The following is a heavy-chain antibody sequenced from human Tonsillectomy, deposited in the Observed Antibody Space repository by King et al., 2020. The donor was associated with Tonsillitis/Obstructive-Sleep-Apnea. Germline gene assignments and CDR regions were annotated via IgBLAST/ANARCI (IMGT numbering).Heavy chain of an antibody. D-gene: IGHD2-2*01. Sequence: VQLQQWGAGLLKPSETLSLTCGVYGGFFSGYYWSWIRQPPGKGLEWIGEINHSGSTDYNSSLKSRVTISRDTSKNQFSLRLTSVTAADTAVYYCGTNAGDYYYYMDVWGKGTTVTVSS. J-gene: IGHJ6*03. CDR1: GGFFSGYY. V-gene: IGHV4-34*01. CDR3: GTNAGDYYYYMDV. CDR2: INHSGST.